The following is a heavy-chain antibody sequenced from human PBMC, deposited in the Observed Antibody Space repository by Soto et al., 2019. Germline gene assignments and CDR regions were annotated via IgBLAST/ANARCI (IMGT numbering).Heavy chain of an antibody. CDR3: ARGQVVAAQH. Sequence: QLQLQESGSGLVKPSQTLSLTCAVSGGSISSGGYSWSWIRQPPGKGLEWIGYIYHSGSTYYNPSPXXRVTILVDRSKNQFSLRLSSVTAADTAVYYCARGQVVAAQHWGQGTLVTVSS. CDR1: GGSISSGGYS. J-gene: IGHJ4*02. CDR2: IYHSGST. D-gene: IGHD2-15*01. V-gene: IGHV4-30-2*01.